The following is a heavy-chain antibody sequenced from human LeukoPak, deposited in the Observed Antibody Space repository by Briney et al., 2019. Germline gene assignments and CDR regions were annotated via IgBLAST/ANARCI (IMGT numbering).Heavy chain of an antibody. CDR2: INSDGSST. D-gene: IGHD2-21*02. V-gene: IGHV3-74*01. CDR3: ARQTPDYYFDY. J-gene: IGHJ4*02. CDR1: GFTFSSYW. Sequence: GGSLRLSCAASGFTFSSYWMHWVRQAPGKGLVWVSRINSDGSSTSYADFVKGRFTISRDNSKNTLYLQMNSLRAEDTAVYYCARQTPDYYFDYWGQGTLVTVSS.